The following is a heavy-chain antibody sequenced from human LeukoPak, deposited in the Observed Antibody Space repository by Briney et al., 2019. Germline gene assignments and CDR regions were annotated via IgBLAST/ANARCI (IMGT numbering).Heavy chain of an antibody. Sequence: PGGSLRLSCAASGFLFSDYAMNWVRQAPGKGLEWVSVIGGDGGKPNYADSVKGRFTISRDNRKNTLYLQMNTLRAEDTAVYYCVKDEVPYNGKYDGFDIWAKGQWSPSLQ. CDR2: IGGDGGKP. V-gene: IGHV3-23*01. J-gene: IGHJ3*02. D-gene: IGHD1-26*01. CDR3: VKDEVPYNGKYDGFDI. CDR1: GFLFSDYA.